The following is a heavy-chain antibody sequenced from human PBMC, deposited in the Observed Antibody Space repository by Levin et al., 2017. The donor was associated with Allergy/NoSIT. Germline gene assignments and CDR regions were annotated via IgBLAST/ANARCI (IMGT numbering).Heavy chain of an antibody. CDR2: ISGSGGST. J-gene: IGHJ4*02. CDR1: GFTFSSYA. CDR3: AKEAGRGNNYELQSYLES. V-gene: IGHV3-23*01. Sequence: GESLKISCAASGFTFSSYAMSWVRQAPGKGLEWVSAISGSGGSTYYADYMKARFTISRDNSKTTLYLQMNSLRAEDTAVDYCAKEAGRGNNYELQSYLESWGQGTLVTVSS. D-gene: IGHD3-22*01.